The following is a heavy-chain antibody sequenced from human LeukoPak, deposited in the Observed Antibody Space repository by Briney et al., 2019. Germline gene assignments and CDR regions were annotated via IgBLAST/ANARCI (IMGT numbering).Heavy chain of an antibody. CDR2: IRSDTTSK. CDR3: AKDRDGSGTYEKFLDV. CDR1: GFTFSSYA. J-gene: IGHJ6*02. V-gene: IGHV3-30*02. D-gene: IGHD3-10*01. Sequence: GGFLRLSCAASGFTFSSYAMHWVRQAPGRGLEWVALIRSDTTSKYYADSVKGRFTVSRDNSKKTLYLEMNSLRAEDTAVYHCAKDRDGSGTYEKFLDVWGQGTMVTVSS.